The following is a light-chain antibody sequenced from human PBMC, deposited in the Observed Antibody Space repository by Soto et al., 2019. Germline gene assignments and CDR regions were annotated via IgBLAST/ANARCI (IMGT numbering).Light chain of an antibody. V-gene: IGKV3-15*01. CDR1: KTISSN. CDR3: QQYHNWPPQYT. CDR2: GAS. Sequence: EIVMTQSPATLSVSPGERATLSCRARKTISSNLAWYQQKPGQAPRLLIHGASTRATGVPARFSGSGSGTEFTLTITSLQSEDFAVYYCQQYHNWPPQYTFGQGTQLQIK. J-gene: IGKJ2*01.